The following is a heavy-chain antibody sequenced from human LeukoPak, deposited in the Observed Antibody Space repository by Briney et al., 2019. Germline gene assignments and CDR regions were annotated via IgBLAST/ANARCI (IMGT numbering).Heavy chain of an antibody. J-gene: IGHJ4*02. CDR3: AKVAVYHDSCPDS. CDR2: ISSSGGST. Sequence: PGGSLRLSCAASGFIFSTYTMNWVRQAPGKGLEWVSSISSSGGSTYYADSVKGRFTISRDNSKNTLYLQVDSLRAEDTAVYYCAKVAVYHDSCPDSWGQGTLVTVSS. CDR1: GFIFSTYT. D-gene: IGHD5/OR15-5a*01. V-gene: IGHV3-23*01.